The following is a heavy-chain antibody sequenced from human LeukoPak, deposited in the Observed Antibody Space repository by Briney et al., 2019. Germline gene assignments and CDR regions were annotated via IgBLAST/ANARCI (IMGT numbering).Heavy chain of an antibody. CDR3: ARGSAVAGMDV. CDR1: GYTLTELS. CDR2: FDPEDGET. D-gene: IGHD6-19*01. J-gene: IGHJ6*02. V-gene: IGHV1-24*01. Sequence: ASVKVSCKVSGYTLTELSMHWVRQAPGKGLEWMGGFDPEDGETIYAQKFQGRVTMTRDTSTSTVYMELSSLRSEDTAVYYCARGSAVAGMDVWGQGTTVTVSS.